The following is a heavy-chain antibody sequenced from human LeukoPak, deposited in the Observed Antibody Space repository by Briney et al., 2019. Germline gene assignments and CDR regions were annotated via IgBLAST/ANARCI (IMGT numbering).Heavy chain of an antibody. CDR1: GGSISSYY. D-gene: IGHD2-2*01. V-gene: IGHV4-59*08. CDR3: ARHFRGYCSSTSCDAFDI. Sequence: PSETLSLTCTVSGGSISSYYWSWIRQPPGKGLEWIGYIYYSGSTNYNPSLKSRATISVDTSKNQFSLKLSSVTAADTAVYYCARHFRGYCSSTSCDAFDIWGQGTMVTVSS. J-gene: IGHJ3*02. CDR2: IYYSGST.